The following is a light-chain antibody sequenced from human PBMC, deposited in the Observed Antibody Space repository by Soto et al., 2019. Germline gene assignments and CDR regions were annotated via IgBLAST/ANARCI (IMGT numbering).Light chain of an antibody. Sequence: QSALTQPRSVSGSPGQSVTISCTGTSSDVGYDNSVSWYQQHPGKAPKLMIYDVTKRPSGVPDRFSGSKSGNTASLTISGLQAEDEADYYCCSYAGTYTYVFGIETKLTVL. V-gene: IGLV2-11*01. CDR3: CSYAGTYTYV. J-gene: IGLJ1*01. CDR1: SSDVGYDNS. CDR2: DVT.